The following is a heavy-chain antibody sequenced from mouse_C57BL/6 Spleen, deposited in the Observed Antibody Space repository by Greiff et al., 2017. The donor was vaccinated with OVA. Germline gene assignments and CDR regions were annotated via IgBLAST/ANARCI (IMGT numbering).Heavy chain of an antibody. CDR3: ARGYYGSRDFDY. Sequence: VQLQQPGAELVKPGASVKLSCKASGYTFTSYWMPWVKQRPGQGLEWIGEIDPSDSYTNYNQKFKGKATLTVDTSSSTAYMQLSSLTSEDSAVYYCARGYYGSRDFDYWGQGTTLTVSS. CDR2: IDPSDSYT. CDR1: GYTFTSYW. J-gene: IGHJ2*01. D-gene: IGHD1-1*01. V-gene: IGHV1-50*01.